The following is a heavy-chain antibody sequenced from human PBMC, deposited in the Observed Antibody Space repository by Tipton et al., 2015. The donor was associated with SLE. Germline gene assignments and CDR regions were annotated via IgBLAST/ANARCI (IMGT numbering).Heavy chain of an antibody. J-gene: IGHJ4*02. V-gene: IGHV4-39*01. CDR2: LYAGGST. Sequence: LRLSCSVSGVSISTSRYYWGWIRQSPGQGLEWVGSLYAGGSTYFHPSLKSRVTMSVDTSKKQISLKLSSVTAADTAVYYCARGPYSSSIFDKWGQGTLVTVSS. CDR1: GVSISTSRYY. D-gene: IGHD6-19*01. CDR3: ARGPYSSSIFDK.